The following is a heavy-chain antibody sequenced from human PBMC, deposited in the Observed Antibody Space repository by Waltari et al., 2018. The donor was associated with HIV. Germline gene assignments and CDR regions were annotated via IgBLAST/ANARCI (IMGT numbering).Heavy chain of an antibody. Sequence: QVHLQESGPGLVKPSETLSLTCSVSGGSVTNRLYFWGWIRQPPGKGLEWIAHIYYTGSAYYNPSLKNRLTISLDTSKSQFSLTLSSVTAADTAVYFCVRLPEYYFDSWGHGTLVTVSS. CDR1: GGSVTNRLYF. CDR3: VRLPEYYFDS. V-gene: IGHV4-39*01. J-gene: IGHJ4*01. CDR2: IYYTGSA.